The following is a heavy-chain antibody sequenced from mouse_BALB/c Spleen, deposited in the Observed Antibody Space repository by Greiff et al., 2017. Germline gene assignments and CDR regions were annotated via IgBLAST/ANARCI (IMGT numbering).Heavy chain of an antibody. CDR1: GYTFTSYW. V-gene: IGHV1-7*01. CDR2: INPSTGYT. J-gene: IGHJ2*01. CDR3: ARGGFYY. Sequence: QVHVKQSGAELAKPGASVKMSCKASGYTFTSYWMHWIKQRPGQGLEWIGYINPSTGYTEYNQKFKDKATLTADKSSSTAYMQLSSLTSEDSAVYYCARGGFYYWGQGTTLTVSS.